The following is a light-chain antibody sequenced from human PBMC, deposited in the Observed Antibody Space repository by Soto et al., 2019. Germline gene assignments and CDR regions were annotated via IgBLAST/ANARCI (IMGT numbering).Light chain of an antibody. CDR3: QQYGSSPWT. J-gene: IGKJ1*01. V-gene: IGKV3-20*01. CDR1: QTVGPSY. CDR2: GAS. Sequence: EIVLTQSPGALSLSPGERATLSCRASQTVGPSYLAWYQQKPGQTPRLLIYGASTRASGIPDRFSGGGSGTDVTLTISRLEPEDFAVYYCQQYGSSPWTFGQGTKVEIK.